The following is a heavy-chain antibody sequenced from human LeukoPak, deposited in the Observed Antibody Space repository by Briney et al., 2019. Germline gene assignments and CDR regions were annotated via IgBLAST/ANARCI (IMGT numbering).Heavy chain of an antibody. CDR1: GFTFSSYS. CDR3: ARDKIAAAGELYYYYYMDV. V-gene: IGHV3-21*01. D-gene: IGHD6-13*01. CDR2: ISTSSSYI. Sequence: GGSLRLSCAASGFTFSSYSMNWVRQAPGKGLEWVSSISTSSSYIYYADSVKGRFTISRDNAKNSLYLQMNSLRAEDTAVYYCARDKIAAAGELYYYYYMDVWGKGTTVTISS. J-gene: IGHJ6*03.